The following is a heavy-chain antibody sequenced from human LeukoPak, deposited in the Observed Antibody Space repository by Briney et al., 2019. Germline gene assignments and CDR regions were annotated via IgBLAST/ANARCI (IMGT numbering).Heavy chain of an antibody. Sequence: SQTLSLTCAISGDRFSSNSAAWNWIRQSPSRGLEWLGRTYYRSKWYNDYAVSVKSRITINPDTSKNQFSLQLNSVTPEDTAVYYCARGLLPLDAFDIWGQGTMVTVSS. V-gene: IGHV6-1*01. CDR2: TYYRSKWYN. CDR1: GDRFSSNSAA. D-gene: IGHD2-15*01. J-gene: IGHJ3*02. CDR3: ARGLLPLDAFDI.